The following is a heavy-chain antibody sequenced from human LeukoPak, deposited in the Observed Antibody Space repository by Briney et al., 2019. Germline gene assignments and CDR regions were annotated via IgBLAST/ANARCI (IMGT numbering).Heavy chain of an antibody. J-gene: IGHJ4*02. V-gene: IGHV3-23*01. CDR3: AKDGVPTIYYGSASYYFSN. Sequence: GGSLRLSCAASGFTFSSYAMSWVHQAPGKELEWVSVISASAGSTYYADSVKGRFTTSRDNSKNTLYLQVNSLRAEDTAVYYCAKDGVPTIYYGSASYYFSNWGQGTLVTVSS. CDR1: GFTFSSYA. D-gene: IGHD3-10*01. CDR2: ISASAGST.